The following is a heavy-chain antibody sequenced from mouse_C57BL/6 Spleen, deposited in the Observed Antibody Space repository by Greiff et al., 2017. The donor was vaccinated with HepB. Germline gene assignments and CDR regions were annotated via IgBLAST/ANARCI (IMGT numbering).Heavy chain of an antibody. CDR2: ISSGSSTI. CDR1: GFTFSDYG. Sequence: EVKLVESGGGLVKPGGSLKLSCAASGFTFSDYGMHWVRQAPEKGLEWVAYISSGSSTIYSADTVKGRFTISRDNAKNTLFLQMTSLRSEDTAMYYCARDDYDPFAYWGQGTLVTVSA. J-gene: IGHJ3*01. CDR3: ARDDYDPFAY. V-gene: IGHV5-17*01. D-gene: IGHD2-4*01.